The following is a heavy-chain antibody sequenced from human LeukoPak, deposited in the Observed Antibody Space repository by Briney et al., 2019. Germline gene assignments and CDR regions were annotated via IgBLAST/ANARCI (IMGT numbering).Heavy chain of an antibody. J-gene: IGHJ5*02. V-gene: IGHV4-4*07. CDR3: ARVKLYGDYSGPRRDWFDP. CDR1: GGSISSYS. Sequence: SETLSLTCTVSGGSISSYSWSWIRQPAGKGLEWIGRIYTSGSTKYNPSLKSRVTMSVDTSKNQFSLKLSSVTAADTAVYYCARVKLYGDYSGPRRDWFDPWGQGTLVTVSS. D-gene: IGHD4-17*01. CDR2: IYTSGST.